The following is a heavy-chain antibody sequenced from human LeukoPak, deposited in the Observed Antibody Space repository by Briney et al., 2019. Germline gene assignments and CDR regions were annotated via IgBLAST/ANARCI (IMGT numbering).Heavy chain of an antibody. CDR3: ARDRCSSISCFALDY. D-gene: IGHD2-2*01. J-gene: IGHJ4*02. CDR2: IFPSGGEI. Sequence: GGSLRLSCAASGFTFSTFAMIWVRQPPGKGLEWVSSIFPSGGEIHYADSVRGRFTISRDNSKSILSLQMNSLRAEDTAVYYCARDRCSSISCFALDYWGQGTLVTVSS. V-gene: IGHV3-23*01. CDR1: GFTFSTFA.